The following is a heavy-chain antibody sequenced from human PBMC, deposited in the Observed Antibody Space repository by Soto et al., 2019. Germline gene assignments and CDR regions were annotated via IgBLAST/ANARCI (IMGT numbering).Heavy chain of an antibody. J-gene: IGHJ5*02. CDR1: GGSISSGGYY. CDR3: ARDYYDSSGSPNWFDP. CDR2: IYYSGST. D-gene: IGHD3-22*01. V-gene: IGHV4-31*03. Sequence: SETLSLTCTVSGGSISSGGYYWSWIRQHPGKGLEWIGYIYYSGSTYYNPSLKSRVTISVDTSKNQFSLKLSSVTAADTAVYYCARDYYDSSGSPNWFDPWGQGTLVTVSS.